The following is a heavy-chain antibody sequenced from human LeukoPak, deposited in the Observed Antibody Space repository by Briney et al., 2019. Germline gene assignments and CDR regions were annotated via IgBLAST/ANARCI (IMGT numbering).Heavy chain of an antibody. Sequence: GGSLRLSCAASGFNFSGYAMSWVRQAPGKGLEWVSAISGSGGSTYYADSVKGRFTISRDNSKNTLYLQVNSLRAEDTAVYYCAKGRAGFDYWGQGTLVTVSS. CDR2: ISGSGGST. CDR3: AKGRAGFDY. CDR1: GFNFSGYA. J-gene: IGHJ4*02. V-gene: IGHV3-23*01.